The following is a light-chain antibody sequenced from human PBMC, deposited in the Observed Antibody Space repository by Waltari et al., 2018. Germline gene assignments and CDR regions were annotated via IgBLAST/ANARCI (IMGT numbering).Light chain of an antibody. Sequence: EIVLTQSPGTLSLSPGERATPSCRASQSVTSISLSWYPQKLGQAPRLLIYGTSSRATGIPDRFSGSGSGTDFTLTISRLEPEDFAVYYCQQYDGEVVTFGGGTKVEI. CDR2: GTS. V-gene: IGKV3-20*01. CDR3: QQYDGEVVT. CDR1: QSVTSIS. J-gene: IGKJ4*01.